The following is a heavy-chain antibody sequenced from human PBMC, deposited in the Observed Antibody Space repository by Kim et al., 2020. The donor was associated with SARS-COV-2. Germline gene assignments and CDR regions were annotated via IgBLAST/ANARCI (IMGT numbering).Heavy chain of an antibody. CDR3: ARDLRAHPGYDFWSGYYTLNYYYYGMDV. Sequence: ASVKVSCKASGYTFTSYYMHWVRQAPGQGLEWMGIINPSGGSTSYAQKFQGRVTMTRNTSTSTVYMELSSLRSEDTAVYYCARDLRAHPGYDFWSGYYTLNYYYYGMDVWGQGTTVTVSS. CDR1: GYTFTSYY. CDR2: INPSGGST. J-gene: IGHJ6*02. D-gene: IGHD3-3*01. V-gene: IGHV1-46*01.